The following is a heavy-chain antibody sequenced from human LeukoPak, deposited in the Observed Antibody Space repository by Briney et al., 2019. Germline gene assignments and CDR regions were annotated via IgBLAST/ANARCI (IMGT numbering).Heavy chain of an antibody. J-gene: IGHJ6*02. CDR1: GFTFSNNW. V-gene: IGHV3-7*01. CDR3: VRDRPMVRGSGENYYYYGMDV. D-gene: IGHD3-10*01. Sequence: GGSLRLSCAASGFTFSNNWMTWVRQAPGKGLEWVANIKQDGSEKYYVDSVKGRFTISRDNSKNTLYLQMNSLRAEDTAVYYCVRDRPMVRGSGENYYYYGMDVWGQGTTVTVSS. CDR2: IKQDGSEK.